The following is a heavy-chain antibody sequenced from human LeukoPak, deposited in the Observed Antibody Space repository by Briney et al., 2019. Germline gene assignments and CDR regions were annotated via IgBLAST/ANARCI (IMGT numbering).Heavy chain of an antibody. CDR1: GFTFDDYA. CDR3: AKVEMAVISNPNAFDI. Sequence: GGSLRLSCAASGFTFDDYAMHWVRQAPGKGLEWVSGISWNSGSIGYADSVKGRFTISRDNAKNSLYLQMNSLRAEDTALYYCAKVEMAVISNPNAFDIWGQGTMVTVSS. J-gene: IGHJ3*02. CDR2: ISWNSGSI. V-gene: IGHV3-9*01. D-gene: IGHD5-24*01.